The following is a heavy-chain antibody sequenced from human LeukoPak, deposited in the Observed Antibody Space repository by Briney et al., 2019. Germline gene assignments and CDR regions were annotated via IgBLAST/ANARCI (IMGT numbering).Heavy chain of an antibody. Sequence: SVKVSCKASGYTFTGYYIHWVRQAPGQGLEWMGGIIPIFGTAHYAQKFQGRVTITADESTSTAYMELSSLSSEDTAVYYCARELGTREWYFDLWGRGTLVTVSS. V-gene: IGHV1-69*13. D-gene: IGHD1-26*01. CDR3: ARELGTREWYFDL. J-gene: IGHJ2*01. CDR1: GYTFTGYY. CDR2: IIPIFGTA.